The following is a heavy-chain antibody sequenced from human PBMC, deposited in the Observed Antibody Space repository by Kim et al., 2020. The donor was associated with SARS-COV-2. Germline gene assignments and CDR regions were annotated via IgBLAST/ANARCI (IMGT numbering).Heavy chain of an antibody. Sequence: GGSLRLSCAASGFTFSSYSMNWVRQAPGKGLEWVSYISSSSSTIYYADSVKGRFTISRDNAKNSLYLQMNSLRDEDTAVYYCARGGSGYSYGFPFDYWGQGTLVTVSS. D-gene: IGHD5-18*01. CDR1: GFTFSSYS. CDR2: ISSSSSTI. CDR3: ARGGSGYSYGFPFDY. J-gene: IGHJ4*02. V-gene: IGHV3-48*02.